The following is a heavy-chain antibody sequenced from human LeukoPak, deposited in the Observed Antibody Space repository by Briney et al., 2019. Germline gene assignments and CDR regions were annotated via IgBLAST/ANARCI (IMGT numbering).Heavy chain of an antibody. D-gene: IGHD1-26*01. J-gene: IGHJ6*02. V-gene: IGHV3-23*01. CDR2: ISGSGGST. CDR3: AKVDGSYYYYYYGMDV. Sequence: PGESLRLSCAASGFTFSSYAMSWVRQAPGKGLEWVSAISGSGGSTYYADSVKGRFTISRDDPKNTLYLQMNSLRAEDTAVYYCAKVDGSYYYYYYGMDVWGQGTTVTVSS. CDR1: GFTFSSYA.